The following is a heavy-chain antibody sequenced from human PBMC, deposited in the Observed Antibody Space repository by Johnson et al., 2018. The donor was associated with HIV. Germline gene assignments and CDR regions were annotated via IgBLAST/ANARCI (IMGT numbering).Heavy chain of an antibody. CDR1: GFTFSSYD. Sequence: VQLVESGGGLVQPGGSLRLSCAASGFTFSSYDMHWVRQATGKGLEWVSAIGTAGDTYYPGSVKGRFTISRENAKNSLYLQMNSRIAEDTAVYYCARAPIVGARRDAFDIWGQGTMVTVSS. J-gene: IGHJ3*02. D-gene: IGHD1-26*01. CDR3: ARAPIVGARRDAFDI. V-gene: IGHV3-13*01. CDR2: IGTAGDT.